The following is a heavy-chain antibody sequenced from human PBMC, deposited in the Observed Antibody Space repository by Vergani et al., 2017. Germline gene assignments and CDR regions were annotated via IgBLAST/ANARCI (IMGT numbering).Heavy chain of an antibody. CDR2: IYYSGST. CDR1: GGSISSSSYY. CDR3: ARGNLRSRYFDY. V-gene: IGHV4-39*07. D-gene: IGHD1-14*01. Sequence: QLQLQESGPGLVKPSETLSLTCTVSGGSISSSSYYWGWIRQPPGKGLEWIGSIYYSGSTYYNPSLKSRVTISVDTSKNQFSLKLSSVTAADTAVYYCARGNLRSRYFDYWGQGTLVTVSS. J-gene: IGHJ4*02.